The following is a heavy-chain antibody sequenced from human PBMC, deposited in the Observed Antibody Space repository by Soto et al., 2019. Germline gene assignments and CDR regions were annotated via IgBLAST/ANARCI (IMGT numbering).Heavy chain of an antibody. D-gene: IGHD4-17*01. J-gene: IGHJ4*02. CDR2: IYYSGST. Sequence: PSETLSLTCTVSGGSISSYYWSWIRQPPGKGLEWIGYIYYSGSTNYNPSLKSRVTISVDTSKNQFSLKLSSVTAADTAVYYCARDSRDYGDAIDYWGQGTLVTVSS. CDR1: GGSISSYY. V-gene: IGHV4-59*01. CDR3: ARDSRDYGDAIDY.